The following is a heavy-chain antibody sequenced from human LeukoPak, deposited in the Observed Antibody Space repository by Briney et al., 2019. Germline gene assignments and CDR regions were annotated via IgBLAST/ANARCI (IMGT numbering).Heavy chain of an antibody. Sequence: GGSLRLSCADSGVTVSSNYMRWVRQAPGKGLEGVAVIWYDGSNKYYADSVKGRFTISRDNSKNTLYLQMNSLRAEDTAVYYCARDREGSSSWYTGFDIWGQGTMVTVSS. D-gene: IGHD6-13*01. V-gene: IGHV3-33*08. CDR1: GVTVSSNY. CDR2: IWYDGSNK. CDR3: ARDREGSSSWYTGFDI. J-gene: IGHJ3*02.